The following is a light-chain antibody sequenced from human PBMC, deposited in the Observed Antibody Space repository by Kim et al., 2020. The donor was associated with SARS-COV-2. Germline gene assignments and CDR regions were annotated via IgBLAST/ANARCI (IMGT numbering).Light chain of an antibody. CDR3: QQYGSSPWT. V-gene: IGKV3-20*01. CDR1: QSVSNSY. Sequence: SPGERASLSRRASQSVSNSYLAWYQQKPGQAPRLLIYGASSRATGIPDRFSGSGSGTDFTLTISRLEPEDFAVYYCQQYGSSPWTFGQGTKVDIK. J-gene: IGKJ1*01. CDR2: GAS.